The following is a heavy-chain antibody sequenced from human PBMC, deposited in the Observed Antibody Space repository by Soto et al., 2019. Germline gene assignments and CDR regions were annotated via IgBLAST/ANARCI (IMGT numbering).Heavy chain of an antibody. Sequence: PXQTVSLTWAISGDSVSGSSAACNWIRHSPSRGLEWLGRTYYRSRWYNDYAVSVKSRITVTPDTSKNQFSLHLNSVTPEDTAVYYCARELPYYVSSDSYLDYWGQGAMVTVS. CDR2: TYYRSRWYN. CDR3: ARELPYYVSSDSYLDY. V-gene: IGHV6-1*01. J-gene: IGHJ4*02. D-gene: IGHD3-16*01. CDR1: GDSVSGSSAA.